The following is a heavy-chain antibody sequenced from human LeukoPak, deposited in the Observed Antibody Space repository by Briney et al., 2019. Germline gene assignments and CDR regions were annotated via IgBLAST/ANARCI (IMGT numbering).Heavy chain of an antibody. D-gene: IGHD2-2*01. V-gene: IGHV1-8*03. CDR1: GYTFTSYD. CDR2: MNPNSGNT. J-gene: IGHJ4*02. CDR3: ARGDCSSTSCYSVADFDY. Sequence: GASVKVSCKASGYTFTSYDINWVRQATGQGLEWMGWMNPNSGNTGYAQKFQGRVTITRNTSISTAYMELSSLRSEDTAVYYCARGDCSSTSCYSVADFDYWGQGALVTVSS.